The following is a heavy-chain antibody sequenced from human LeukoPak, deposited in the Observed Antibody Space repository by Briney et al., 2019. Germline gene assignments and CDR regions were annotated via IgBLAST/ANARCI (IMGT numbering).Heavy chain of an antibody. J-gene: IGHJ3*02. CDR1: VGSFSGYY. CDR3: ARLGYSGSYYERTFDI. CDR2: INHSGST. D-gene: IGHD1-26*01. V-gene: IGHV4-34*01. Sequence: PSGTLSLTCAVYVGSFSGYYWSWIRRPPGKGLEWIGEINHSGSTNYNPSLKSRVTISVDTSKNQFSLKLSSVTAADTAVYYCARLGYSGSYYERTFDIWGQGKMVTGSS.